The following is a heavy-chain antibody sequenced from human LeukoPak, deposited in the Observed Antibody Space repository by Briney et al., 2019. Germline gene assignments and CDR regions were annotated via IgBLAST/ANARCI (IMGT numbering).Heavy chain of an antibody. J-gene: IGHJ4*02. CDR1: GYTFRNYG. CDR3: ARGGGRDSGRENDF. Sequence: GASVKVSCTASGYTFRNYGIIWVRQAPGQRLEYMGWISAYNGNINYAQNFQGRVTMTTDTSTNTVYMELRSLRSDDTAMYYCARGGGRDSGRENDFWGQGTLVTVPS. V-gene: IGHV1-18*01. D-gene: IGHD1-26*01. CDR2: ISAYNGNI.